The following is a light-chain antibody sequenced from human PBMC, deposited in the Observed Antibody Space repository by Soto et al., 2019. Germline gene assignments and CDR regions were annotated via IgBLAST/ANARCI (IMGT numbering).Light chain of an antibody. Sequence: EIVLTQSPGTLSLSPGEGATLSCRASQIVRSTYLAWFQQKPGQAPRLLIYGASTRATGIPDRFSGSGSGTDFTLTISGLEPEDFALYYCQQYGVTPPNTFGGGTKVDIK. CDR3: QQYGVTPPNT. CDR2: GAS. CDR1: QIVRSTY. V-gene: IGKV3-20*01. J-gene: IGKJ4*01.